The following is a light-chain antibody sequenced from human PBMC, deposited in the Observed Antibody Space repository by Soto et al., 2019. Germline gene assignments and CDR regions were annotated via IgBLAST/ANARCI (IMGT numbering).Light chain of an antibody. Sequence: QSALTQPASVSGSPGQSITISCTGTSSDVGGYNYVSWYQQHPGKAPKLMIYDVNNRPSGVSDRFSGSKSGNTASLTISGLQAEDEAAYFCSSYTSSNTLYVLGAGTKVTVL. CDR2: DVN. J-gene: IGLJ1*01. CDR3: SSYTSSNTLYV. V-gene: IGLV2-14*01. CDR1: SSDVGGYNY.